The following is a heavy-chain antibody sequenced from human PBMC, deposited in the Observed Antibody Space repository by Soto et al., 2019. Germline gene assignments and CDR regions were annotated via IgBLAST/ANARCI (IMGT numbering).Heavy chain of an antibody. V-gene: IGHV3-23*01. CDR1: GFTFSSYA. CDR3: AKDWYSGSYVTIYYFDY. D-gene: IGHD1-26*01. J-gene: IGHJ4*02. Sequence: VQLLESGGGLVQPGGSLRLSCAASGFTFSSYAMSWVRQAPGKGLEWVSAISGSGGSTYYADSVKGRFTISRDNSKNTLYLQMNSLRAEDTAVYYCAKDWYSGSYVTIYYFDYWGQGTLVTVSS. CDR2: ISGSGGST.